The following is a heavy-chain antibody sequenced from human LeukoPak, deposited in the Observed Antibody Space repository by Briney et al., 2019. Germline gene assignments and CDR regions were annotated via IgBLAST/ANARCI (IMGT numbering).Heavy chain of an antibody. V-gene: IGHV1-46*01. D-gene: IGHD6-19*01. J-gene: IGHJ4*02. Sequence: ASVKVSCKASGYTFTSYYMHWVRQTPGQGLEWMGIINPSGGSTSYTQKFQGRVTMTRDTSTSTVYMELSSLRSEDTAVYYCARDVDPSQSSGWYYFDYWGQGTLVTVSS. CDR3: ARDVDPSQSSGWYYFDY. CDR1: GYTFTSYY. CDR2: INPSGGST.